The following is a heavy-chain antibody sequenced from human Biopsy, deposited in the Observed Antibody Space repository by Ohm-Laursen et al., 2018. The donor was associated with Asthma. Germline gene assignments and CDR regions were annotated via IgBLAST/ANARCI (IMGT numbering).Heavy chain of an antibody. CDR1: GFAVSSDS. V-gene: IGHV3-53*01. Sequence: SLRLSCAASGFAVSSDSMFWVRQAPGKGLEGVSVIYSGGTSHTADSVRGRFTISRDYSKNTLYLQMHSLRAEDTAVYYCARGDSSGWSHYYFDYWGQGTLVTVSS. J-gene: IGHJ4*02. D-gene: IGHD6-19*01. CDR3: ARGDSSGWSHYYFDY. CDR2: IYSGGTS.